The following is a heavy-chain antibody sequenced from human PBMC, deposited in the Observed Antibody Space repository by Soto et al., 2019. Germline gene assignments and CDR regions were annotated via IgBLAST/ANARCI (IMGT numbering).Heavy chain of an antibody. CDR3: AKSLVTPSDAFDL. J-gene: IGHJ3*01. CDR1: GFTFGNYA. Sequence: EGSLRLSCAASGFTFGNYAMNWVRQAPGKGLEWISSISDPGTSTYYANSVKGRFSMSRDNSKNTLFLQMNRLRADDTAVYFCAKSLVTPSDAFDLWGRGTLVTVSS. CDR2: ISDPGTST. D-gene: IGHD2-21*02. V-gene: IGHV3-23*01.